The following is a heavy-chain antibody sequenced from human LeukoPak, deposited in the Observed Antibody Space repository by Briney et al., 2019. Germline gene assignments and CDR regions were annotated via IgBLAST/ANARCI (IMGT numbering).Heavy chain of an antibody. Sequence: VASVKVSCKASGYTFTGYYMHWVRQAPGQGLEWMGRINPNSGGTNYAQKFQGRVTMTRDTSISTAYMELSRLRSDDTAVYYCARASKITMLVVVTLDNWFDPWGQGTLVTVSS. CDR3: ARASKITMLVVVTLDNWFDP. J-gene: IGHJ5*02. CDR2: INPNSGGT. D-gene: IGHD3-22*01. V-gene: IGHV1-2*06. CDR1: GYTFTGYY.